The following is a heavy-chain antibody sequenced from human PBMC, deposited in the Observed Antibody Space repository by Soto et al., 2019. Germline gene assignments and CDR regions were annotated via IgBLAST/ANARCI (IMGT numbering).Heavy chain of an antibody. CDR2: VYYSGNT. CDR1: GGSISSGTYY. CDR3: ARLISGFDP. D-gene: IGHD3-10*01. Sequence: QLQLQESGPGLVKPSETLSLTCTVSGGSISSGTYYWDWIRQPPGKGLEWIGSVYYSGNTYYNPSLKSRVTISVDTSKNQFSLNLSSVTAADTAVYYCARLISGFDPWGQGTLVTVSS. J-gene: IGHJ5*02. V-gene: IGHV4-39*01.